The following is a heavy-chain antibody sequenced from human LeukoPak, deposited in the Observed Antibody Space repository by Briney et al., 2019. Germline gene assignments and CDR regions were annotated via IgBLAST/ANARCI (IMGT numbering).Heavy chain of an antibody. CDR1: GYSISSGYY. V-gene: IGHV4-38-2*02. Sequence: PSETLSLTCTVSGYSISSGYYWGWIRQPPGKGLEWIGSIYHSGSTYYNPSLKSRVTISVDTSKNQFSLKLSSVTAADTAVYYCARDYRDGDLNNWFDPWGQGTLVTVSS. CDR3: ARDYRDGDLNNWFDP. CDR2: IYHSGST. D-gene: IGHD4-17*01. J-gene: IGHJ5*02.